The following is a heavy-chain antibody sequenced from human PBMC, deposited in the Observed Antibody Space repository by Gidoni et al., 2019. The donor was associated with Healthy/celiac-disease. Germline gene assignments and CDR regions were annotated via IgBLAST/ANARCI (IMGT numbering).Heavy chain of an antibody. V-gene: IGHV5-10-1*03. CDR2: IDPSYSYT. CDR1: GYSFTTYW. D-gene: IGHD2-8*01. CDR3: ARSSILMVYANDY. J-gene: IGHJ4*02. Sequence: EVQLVQSGAEVKKPGEPLRISCQGSGYSFTTYWISWVRQMPGKGLGWMGRIDPSYSYTNYSPSFQGHVTISADKSISTAYLQWSSLKASDTAMYYCARSSILMVYANDYWGQGTLVTVSS.